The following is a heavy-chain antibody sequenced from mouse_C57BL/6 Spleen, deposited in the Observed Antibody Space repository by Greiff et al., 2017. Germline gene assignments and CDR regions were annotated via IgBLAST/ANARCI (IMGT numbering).Heavy chain of an antibody. CDR2: ISSGSSTI. CDR1: GFTFSDYG. D-gene: IGHD1-1*01. CDR3: ARYYYGSSYDWYFDG. V-gene: IGHV5-17*01. J-gene: IGHJ1*03. Sequence: DVKLVESGGGLVKPGGSLKLSCAASGFTFSDYGMHWVRQAPEKGLEWVAYISSGSSTIYYADTVKGRFTISRDNAKNTLFLQMTSLRSEDTAMYYCARYYYGSSYDWYFDGWGTGTTVTVSS.